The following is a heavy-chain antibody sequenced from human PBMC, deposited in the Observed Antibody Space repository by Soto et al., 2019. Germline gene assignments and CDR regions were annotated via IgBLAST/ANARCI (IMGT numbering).Heavy chain of an antibody. CDR2: IWYDGSNK. J-gene: IGHJ4*02. Sequence: ESGGGVVQPGRSLRLSCAASGFTFSSYGMHWVRQAPGKGLEWVAVIWYDGSNKYYADSVKGRFTISRDNSKNTLYLQMNSLRAEDTAVYYCASGGYSSSWYRGFDYWGQGTLVTVSS. CDR3: ASGGYSSSWYRGFDY. D-gene: IGHD6-13*01. V-gene: IGHV3-33*01. CDR1: GFTFSSYG.